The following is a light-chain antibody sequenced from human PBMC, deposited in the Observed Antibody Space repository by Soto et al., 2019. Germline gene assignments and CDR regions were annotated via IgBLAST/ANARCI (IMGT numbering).Light chain of an antibody. CDR2: EVT. Sequence: VLTQPPSVSGSPVQAVTISCTGTSSDVGKYDRVSWYQQPPGTAPKLIIYEVTNRPSGVPARFSGSKSGNTASLTISGLQAEDEADYYCSSYTSTSRYVFGAGTKVTVL. J-gene: IGLJ1*01. V-gene: IGLV2-18*02. CDR3: SSYTSTSRYV. CDR1: SSDVGKYDR.